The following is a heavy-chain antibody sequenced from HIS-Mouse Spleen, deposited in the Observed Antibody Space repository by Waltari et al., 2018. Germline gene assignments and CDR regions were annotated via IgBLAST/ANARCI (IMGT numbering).Heavy chain of an antibody. CDR1: GFPCWDCA. V-gene: IGHV3-9*01. CDR3: AKEGRGYSYGYEGLDY. D-gene: IGHD5-18*01. Sequence: EVQLVESGAGLVQPGRSLRLPCAASGFPCWDCAMNWVRQAPGKGLEWVSGISWNSGSIGYANSVKGRFTISRDNAKNSLYLQMNSLRAEDTALYYCAKEGRGYSYGYEGLDYWGQGTLVTVSS. J-gene: IGHJ4*02. CDR2: ISWNSGSI.